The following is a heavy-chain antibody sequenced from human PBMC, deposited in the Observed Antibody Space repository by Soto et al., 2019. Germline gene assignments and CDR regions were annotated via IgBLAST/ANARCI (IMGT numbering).Heavy chain of an antibody. CDR1: GFTFSSYA. CDR2: ISSNGGST. V-gene: IGHV3-64*01. D-gene: IGHD6-19*01. CDR3: AKVAVAGTPLIDL. J-gene: IGHJ5*02. Sequence: EVQLVESGGGLVQPGGSLRLSCAASGFTFSSYAMHWVRQAPGKGLEYVSAISSNGGSTYYANSVKGRFTISRDNSKNTLYLQMGSLRAEDMAVYYCAKVAVAGTPLIDLWGQGTLVTVSS.